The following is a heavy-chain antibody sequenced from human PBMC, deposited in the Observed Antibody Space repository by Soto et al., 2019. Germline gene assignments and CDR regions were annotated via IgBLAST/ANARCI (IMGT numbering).Heavy chain of an antibody. CDR3: AGGSSSWYRHYYGGTLWFDP. D-gene: IGHD6-13*01. CDR2: ISSSSSYI. V-gene: IGHV3-21*01. J-gene: IGHJ5*02. CDR1: GFTFSSYS. Sequence: PGGSLRLSCAASGFTFSSYSMNWVRQAPGKGLEWVSSISSSSSYIYYADSVKGRFTISRGNAKNSLYLQMNSLRAEDTAVYYCAGGSSSWYRHYYGGTLWFDPWGQGTLVTVS.